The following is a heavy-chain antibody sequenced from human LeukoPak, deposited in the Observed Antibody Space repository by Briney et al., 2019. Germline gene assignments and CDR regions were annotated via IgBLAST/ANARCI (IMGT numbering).Heavy chain of an antibody. CDR3: ARGGAVAGLDY. CDR2: IWYDGSNK. CDR1: GFTISSYG. J-gene: IGHJ4*02. Sequence: GGSLRLSCAASGFTISSYGMHWVRQAPGKGLEGVAVIWYDGSNKYYADSVKGRFTISRDNSKNTLYLQMNSLRAEDTAVYYCARGGAVAGLDYWGQGTLVTVSS. V-gene: IGHV3-33*01. D-gene: IGHD6-19*01.